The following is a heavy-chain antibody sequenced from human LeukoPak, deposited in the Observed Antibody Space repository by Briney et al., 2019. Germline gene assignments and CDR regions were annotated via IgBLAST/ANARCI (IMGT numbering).Heavy chain of an antibody. CDR2: INPNSGDS. J-gene: IGHJ4*02. V-gene: IGHV1-2*02. D-gene: IGHD3-10*01. Sequence: ASVKVSCKASGYTFTGYYMHWVRQAPGQGLEWMGWINPNSGDSNIARNFQIRVTMTRDKSISTIYMELRRLRFDDTAVYYCARGRDEIDYWGQGTLVTVSS. CDR1: GYTFTGYY. CDR3: ARGRDEIDY.